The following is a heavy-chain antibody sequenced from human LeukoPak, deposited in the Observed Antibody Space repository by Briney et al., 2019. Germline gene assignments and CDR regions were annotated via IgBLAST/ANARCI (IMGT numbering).Heavy chain of an antibody. CDR3: ARVGGIVVGPPRYMDV. J-gene: IGHJ6*03. CDR2: IYYSGST. V-gene: IGHV4-59*01. D-gene: IGHD2-21*01. Sequence: SSETLSLTCTVSGGSISSYYWSWIRQPPGKGLEWIGYIYYSGSTNYNPSLKSRVTISVDTSKNQFSLKLSSVTAADTAVYYCARVGGIVVGPPRYMDVWGKGTTVTVSS. CDR1: GGSISSYY.